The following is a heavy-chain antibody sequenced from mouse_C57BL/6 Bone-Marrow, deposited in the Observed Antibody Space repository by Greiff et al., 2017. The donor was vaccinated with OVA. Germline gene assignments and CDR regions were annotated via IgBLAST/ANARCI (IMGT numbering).Heavy chain of an antibody. CDR1: GYTFTSYW. J-gene: IGHJ1*03. CDR3: ARGTGYFDV. CDR2: IDPSDSYT. V-gene: IGHV1-59*01. Sequence: QVQLQQPGAELVRPGTSVKLSCKASGYTFTSYWMHWVKQRPGQGLEWIGVIDPSDSYTNYNQKFKGKATLTVDTSSSTAYMQLSSLTSEDSAVYYCARGTGYFDVWGTGTTVTVSS.